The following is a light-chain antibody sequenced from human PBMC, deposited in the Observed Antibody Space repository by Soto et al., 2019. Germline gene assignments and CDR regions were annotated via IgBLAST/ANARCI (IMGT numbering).Light chain of an antibody. CDR1: SGSVSTGYY. Sequence: QTVVTQEPSFSVSPGGTITLTCGLSSGSVSTGYYPSWYQQTPGQAPRTLIYNTNTRSSGVPDRFSGSILGNKAALTITGAQADDESDYYCVLYIRSGIWMFGGGTKLTVL. V-gene: IGLV8-61*01. CDR2: NTN. J-gene: IGLJ3*02. CDR3: VLYIRSGIWM.